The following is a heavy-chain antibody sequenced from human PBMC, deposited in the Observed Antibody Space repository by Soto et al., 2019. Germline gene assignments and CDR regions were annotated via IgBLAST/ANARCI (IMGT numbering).Heavy chain of an antibody. CDR3: SRVASSGWWGLNWFDP. D-gene: IGHD6-19*01. V-gene: IGHV1-8*01. CDR2: MNPNSGNT. J-gene: IGHJ5*02. CDR1: GYTFTSYD. Sequence: QVQMVQSGAEVKKPGASVKVSCKASGYTFTSYDINWVRQATGQGLEWMGWMNPNSGNTGYAQKFQGRVTMTRNTSISTAYMELSSLRSSDTAVYYFSRVASSGWWGLNWFDPWGQVTLVTVSS.